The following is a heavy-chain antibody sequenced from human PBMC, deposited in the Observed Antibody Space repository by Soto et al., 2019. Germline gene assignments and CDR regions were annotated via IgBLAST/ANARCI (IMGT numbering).Heavy chain of an antibody. CDR1: GFTFSSYA. CDR3: ATLGIAARPFDY. J-gene: IGHJ4*02. D-gene: IGHD6-6*01. CDR2: ISGSGGST. V-gene: IGHV3-23*01. Sequence: GGSLRLSCAASGFTFSSYAMSWVRQAPGKGLEWVSAISGSGGSTYYADSAKGRFTISRDNSKNTLYLQMNSLRADITAVYDCATLGIAARPFDYWGQGTLVTV.